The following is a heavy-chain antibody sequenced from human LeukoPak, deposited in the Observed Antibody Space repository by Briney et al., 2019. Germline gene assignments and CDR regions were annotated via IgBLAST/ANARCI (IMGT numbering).Heavy chain of an antibody. Sequence: SETLSLTCAVSGGSISSSNWWSWVRQPPGNGLEWIGEIYHSGSTNYNPSLKSRVTISVDKSKNQFSLKLSSVTAADTAVYYCARGIGGWYWGYYFDYWGQGTLVTVSS. V-gene: IGHV4-4*02. CDR1: GGSISSSNW. CDR2: IYHSGST. D-gene: IGHD6-19*01. CDR3: ARGIGGWYWGYYFDY. J-gene: IGHJ4*02.